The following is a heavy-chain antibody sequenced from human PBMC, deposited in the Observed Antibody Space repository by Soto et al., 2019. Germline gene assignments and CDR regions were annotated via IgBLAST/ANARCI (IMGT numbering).Heavy chain of an antibody. CDR1: GFTFSSYW. D-gene: IGHD2-2*01. Sequence: EVQLVESGGGLVQPGGSLRLSCGASGFTFSSYWMHWVRQAPGKGLEWVSRINTDGSSKRYADSMNGQFTISRDNAKNTLYLQMSSLRAEDTAVYYCAGSTNSWYFQHWGQGTLVTVS. J-gene: IGHJ1*01. CDR3: AGSTNSWYFQH. V-gene: IGHV3-74*01. CDR2: INTDGSSK.